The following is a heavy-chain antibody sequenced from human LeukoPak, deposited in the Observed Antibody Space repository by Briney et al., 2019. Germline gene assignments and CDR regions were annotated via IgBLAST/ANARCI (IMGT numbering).Heavy chain of an antibody. D-gene: IGHD2-2*03. V-gene: IGHV1-18*01. CDR1: GYTFTSYG. CDR3: ARDLMDIVVVPAAMDY. CDR2: ISAYNGNT. J-gene: IGHJ4*02. Sequence: ASVKVSCKASGYTFTSYGISWVRQAPGQGLEWIGWISAYNGNTNYAQKLQGRVTMTTDTSTSTAYMELRSLRSDDTAVYYCARDLMDIVVVPAAMDYWGQGTLVTVSS.